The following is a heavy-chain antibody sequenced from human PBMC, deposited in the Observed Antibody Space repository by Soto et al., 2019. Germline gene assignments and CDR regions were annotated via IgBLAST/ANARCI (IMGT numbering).Heavy chain of an antibody. CDR1: GGSFSGYF. D-gene: IGHD4-17*01. CDR3: ARGHGYGATGDY. J-gene: IGHJ4*02. V-gene: IGHV4-34*01. Sequence: QVQLQQWGAGLLKPSETLSLTCTVYGGSFSGYFWSWIRQPPGMGLERIGEINHSGSTNYNPSLKSRVTMSVDSSSNQFSLQLTSVTAADTAVYYCARGHGYGATGDYWGQGTLVTVSS. CDR2: INHSGST.